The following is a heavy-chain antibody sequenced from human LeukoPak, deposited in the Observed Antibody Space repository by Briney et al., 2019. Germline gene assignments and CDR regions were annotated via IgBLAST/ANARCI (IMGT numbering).Heavy chain of an antibody. CDR3: GLVTSGNWWFDP. J-gene: IGHJ5*02. Sequence: ASVKVSCKTSGYTFTVYHMHWVRQAPGQGLEWMGWINPNSGATSCAQNLQGRVTMTSDTSISTAYMELSSLTSDDTAVYYCGLVTSGNWWFDPWGQGTLVTVSS. CDR1: GYTFTVYH. V-gene: IGHV1-2*02. CDR2: INPNSGAT. D-gene: IGHD2-21*02.